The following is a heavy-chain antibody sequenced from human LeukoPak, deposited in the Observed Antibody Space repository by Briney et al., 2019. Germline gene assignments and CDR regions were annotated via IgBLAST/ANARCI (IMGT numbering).Heavy chain of an antibody. CDR2: INHSGST. CDR3: AKDSSGYLVHAFDI. V-gene: IGHV4-34*01. J-gene: IGHJ3*02. CDR1: GGSFSGYY. D-gene: IGHD3-22*01. Sequence: SETLSLTCAVYGGSFSGYYWSWIRQPPGKGLEWIGEINHSGSTNYNPSLKSRVTISVDTSKNQFSLKLSSVTAADTAVYYCAKDSSGYLVHAFDIWGQGTMVTVSS.